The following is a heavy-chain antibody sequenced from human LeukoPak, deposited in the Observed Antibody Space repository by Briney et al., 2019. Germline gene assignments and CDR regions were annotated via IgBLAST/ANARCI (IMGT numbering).Heavy chain of an antibody. D-gene: IGHD5-18*01. J-gene: IGHJ3*02. CDR1: GFTFSSYG. V-gene: IGHV3-30*02. CDR2: IRYDGSDK. Sequence: GGSLRLSCAASGFTFSSYGMHWVRQAPGKGLEWVAFIRYDGSDKYYADSVKGRFTISRDNSKNTLYLQMNSLRAEDTAVYYCASGYSYGKDAFDIWGQGTMVTVSS. CDR3: ASGYSYGKDAFDI.